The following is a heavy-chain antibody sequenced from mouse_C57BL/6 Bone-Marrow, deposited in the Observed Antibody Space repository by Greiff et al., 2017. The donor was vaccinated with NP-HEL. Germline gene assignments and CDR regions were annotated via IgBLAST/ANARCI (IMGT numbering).Heavy chain of an antibody. V-gene: IGHV5-17*01. J-gene: IGHJ4*01. D-gene: IGHD1-1*01. CDR1: GFTFSDYG. Sequence: DVHLVESGGGLVKPGGSLKLSCAASGFTFSDYGMHWVRQAPEKGLEWVAYISSGSSTIYYADTVKGRFTISRDNAKNTLFLQMTSLRSEDTAMYYCATDYYGSSLCAMDYWGQGTSVTVSS. CDR2: ISSGSSTI. CDR3: ATDYYGSSLCAMDY.